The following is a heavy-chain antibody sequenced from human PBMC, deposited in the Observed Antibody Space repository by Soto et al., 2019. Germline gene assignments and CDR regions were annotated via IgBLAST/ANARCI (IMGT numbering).Heavy chain of an antibody. J-gene: IGHJ6*02. CDR1: GFTFSSYA. CDR2: ISGSGGST. D-gene: IGHD6-19*01. V-gene: IGHV3-23*01. CDR3: AKGHDSSGWYYYYYYGMDV. Sequence: GGSLRLSCAASGFTFSSYAMSWVRQAPGKGLEWVSAISGSGGSTYYADSVKGRFTISRDNSKNTLYLQMNSLRAEDTAVYYCAKGHDSSGWYYYYYYGMDVWGQGTPVTVSS.